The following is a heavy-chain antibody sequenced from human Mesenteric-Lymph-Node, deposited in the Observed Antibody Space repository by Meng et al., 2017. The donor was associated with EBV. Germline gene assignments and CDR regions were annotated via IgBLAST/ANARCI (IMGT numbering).Heavy chain of an antibody. CDR1: GGSVSNGDYF. CDR3: ARATTYDFIWGNYYFIDY. CDR2: SSYTGST. Sequence: QLQDPVPGLEKPSGTPYPTCIASGGSVSNGDYFWSWVRQPPGKGLEWIGYSSYTGSTNFNPSLKSRVTISVDTSKKQFSLKLTSVTAADTAVYYCARATTYDFIWGNYYFIDYWGQGTLVTVSS. V-gene: IGHV4-61*08. J-gene: IGHJ4*02. D-gene: IGHD3-16*01.